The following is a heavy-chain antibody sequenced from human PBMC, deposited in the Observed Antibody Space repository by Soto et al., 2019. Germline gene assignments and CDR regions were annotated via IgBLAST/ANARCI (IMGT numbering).Heavy chain of an antibody. CDR2: IYYSGST. Sequence: SETLSLTCTVSGGSISSGGYYWSWIRQHPGKGLEWIGYIYYSGSTYYNPSLKSRVTISVDTSKNQFSLKLSSVTAADTAMYYCARLSSGERLNFDYWGQGTLVTVS. D-gene: IGHD3-10*02. CDR3: ARLSSGERLNFDY. V-gene: IGHV4-31*03. J-gene: IGHJ4*02. CDR1: GGSISSGGYY.